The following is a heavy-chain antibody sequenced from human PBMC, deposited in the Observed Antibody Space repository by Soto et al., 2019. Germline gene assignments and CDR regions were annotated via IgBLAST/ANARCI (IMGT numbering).Heavy chain of an antibody. Sequence: GGSLRLSCAASGFTFSSYWMSWVRQAPGKGLEWVANIKQDGSEKYYVDSVKGRFTISRDNAKNSLYLQMNSLRAEDTAVYYCARLPTRETRDWYFDLWGRGTLVTVSS. CDR2: IKQDGSEK. V-gene: IGHV3-7*01. J-gene: IGHJ2*01. CDR1: GFTFSSYW. D-gene: IGHD1-26*01. CDR3: ARLPTRETRDWYFDL.